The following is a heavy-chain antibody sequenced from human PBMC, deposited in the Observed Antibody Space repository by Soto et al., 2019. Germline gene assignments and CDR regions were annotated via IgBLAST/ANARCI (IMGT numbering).Heavy chain of an antibody. V-gene: IGHV4-59*01. J-gene: IGHJ4*02. D-gene: IGHD2-2*01. CDR3: ARGFGSPAAFDY. CDR2: IYYSGNT. CDR1: GGSISSYY. Sequence: SQTLSLTCTVSGGSISSYYWSWIRQPPGKGLEWIGYIYYSGNTNYNPSLKSRVTISVDTSNNQFSLKLSSVTAADTAVYYCARGFGSPAAFDYWGQGTLVTVSS.